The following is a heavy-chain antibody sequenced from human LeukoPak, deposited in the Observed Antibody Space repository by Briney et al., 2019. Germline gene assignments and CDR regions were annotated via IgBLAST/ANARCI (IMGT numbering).Heavy chain of an antibody. J-gene: IGHJ4*02. D-gene: IGHD5-18*01. CDR2: LYSGGST. CDR1: GFTVNSDY. V-gene: IGHV3-66*01. Sequence: GRSLRLSCAASGFTVNSDYMSWVRQAPGKGLEWVSVLYSGGSTYYADSVKGRFTISRDNSKNTLYLQMNSLRAEDTAVYYCARGLWFFDYWGQGTLVTVSS. CDR3: ARGLWFFDY.